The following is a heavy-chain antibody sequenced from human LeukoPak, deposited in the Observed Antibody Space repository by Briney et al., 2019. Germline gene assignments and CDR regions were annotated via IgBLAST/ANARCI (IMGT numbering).Heavy chain of an antibody. D-gene: IGHD3-10*01. J-gene: IGHJ5*02. Sequence: SETLSLTCTVSGGSISSSYYYWSWIRQPPGKGLEWIGEINHSGSTNYNPSLKSRVTISVDTSKNQFSLKLSSVTAADTAVYYCARGRATMVRGVQNWFDPWGQGTLVTASS. V-gene: IGHV4-39*07. CDR3: ARGRATMVRGVQNWFDP. CDR1: GGSISSSYYY. CDR2: INHSGST.